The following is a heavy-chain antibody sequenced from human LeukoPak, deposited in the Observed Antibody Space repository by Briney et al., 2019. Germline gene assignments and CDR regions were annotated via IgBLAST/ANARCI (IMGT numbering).Heavy chain of an antibody. D-gene: IGHD6-6*01. CDR2: LYSSGDT. Sequence: GGSLRLSCAVSGFTVRSNYMAWVRQAPGKGLECVSILYSSGDTYYADSVQGRFTIFRDNSKNTLYLQMSSLRADDTAIYYCAKVILIAAAHGDFIDLWGQGTLVSVSS. V-gene: IGHV3-53*01. CDR1: GFTVRSNY. CDR3: AKVILIAAAHGDFIDL. J-gene: IGHJ5*02.